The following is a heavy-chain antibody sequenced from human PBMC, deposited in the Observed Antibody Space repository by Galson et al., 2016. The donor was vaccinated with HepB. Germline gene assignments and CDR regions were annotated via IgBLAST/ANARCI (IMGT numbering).Heavy chain of an antibody. Sequence: LTCAVHGGSFSGYYWNWIRQPAGKGPEWIGEINHSGSTNYNPSLKGRVTISVDMSKNQFSLRLNSVTAADTAVYYCAKKGRWHYAAPYYFDSWGQGTLVTCSS. D-gene: IGHD1-7*01. CDR2: INHSGST. CDR3: AKKGRWHYAAPYYFDS. J-gene: IGHJ4*02. CDR1: GGSFSGYY. V-gene: IGHV4-34*01.